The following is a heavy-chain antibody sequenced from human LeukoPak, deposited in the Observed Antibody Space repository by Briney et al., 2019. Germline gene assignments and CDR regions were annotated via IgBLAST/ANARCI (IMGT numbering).Heavy chain of an antibody. CDR3: AREGMVATFDY. V-gene: IGHV3-21*01. CDR2: GSSSSSYI. CDR1: GFTFSSYS. J-gene: IGHJ4*02. Sequence: PGGSLRLSCAASGFTFSSYSMNWVRQAPGKGLEWVSSGSSSSSYIYYADSVKGRFTISRDKAKNSLYLQMSSLRAEDTAIYYCAREGMVATFDYWGQGTLDTVSS. D-gene: IGHD5-12*01.